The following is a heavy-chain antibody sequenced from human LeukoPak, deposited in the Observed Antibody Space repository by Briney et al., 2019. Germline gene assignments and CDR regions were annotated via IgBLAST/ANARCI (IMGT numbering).Heavy chain of an antibody. CDR2: ISAYNGNT. Sequence: ASVKVSCKASGYTFTSYGISWVRQAPGQGLEWMGWISAYNGNTNYAQKLQGRVTMTTDTSTSTAYMELRSLRSDDTAVYYCARGPHYYDSSGHYEEVYWGQGTLVTVSS. CDR1: GYTFTSYG. CDR3: ARGPHYYDSSGHYEEVY. V-gene: IGHV1-18*01. D-gene: IGHD3-22*01. J-gene: IGHJ4*02.